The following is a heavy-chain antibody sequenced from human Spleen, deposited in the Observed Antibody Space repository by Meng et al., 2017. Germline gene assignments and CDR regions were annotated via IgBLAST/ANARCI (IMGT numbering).Heavy chain of an antibody. CDR3: ASNGWYCLDY. Sequence: QVQLQEPGPGLGKPSGTLSLTCAVSGGSISSDNWWSWVRQPPGKGLEWIGEIYHSGSANYNPSLKSRVTISVDTSKNQFSLNLMSVTAADTAVYYCASNGWYCLDYWGQGTLVTVSS. CDR2: IYHSGSA. CDR1: GGSISSDNW. D-gene: IGHD2-8*02. J-gene: IGHJ4*02. V-gene: IGHV4-4*02.